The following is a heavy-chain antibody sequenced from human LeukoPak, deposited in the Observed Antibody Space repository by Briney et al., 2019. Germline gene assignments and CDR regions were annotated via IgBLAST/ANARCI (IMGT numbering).Heavy chain of an antibody. CDR1: GFTFSSYA. CDR3: AKSYNGYESKPDY. J-gene: IGHJ4*02. CDR2: ISNSGGRT. Sequence: GGSLRLSCAASGFTFSSYAMSWVRQAPGKGLEWVSSISNSGGRTFYTDSVKGRFTISRDNSRITLYLQMNSLRAEDTAVYYCAKSYNGYESKPDYWGQGTLVTVSS. V-gene: IGHV3-23*01. D-gene: IGHD5-12*01.